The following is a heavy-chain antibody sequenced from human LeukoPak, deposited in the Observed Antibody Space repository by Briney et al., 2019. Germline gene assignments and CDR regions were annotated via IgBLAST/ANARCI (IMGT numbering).Heavy chain of an antibody. V-gene: IGHV3-30*14. D-gene: IGHD3-22*01. J-gene: IGHJ4*02. CDR2: ISYDRSIT. CDR3: ARGGSSGYWGYFDY. CDR1: GFTFSSYA. Sequence: GGSLRLSCAASGFTFSSYAMHWVRQAPGKGLEWVAVISYDRSITYYADSVKGRFTLSRDNSKNTMYLQISRLRVEDTAIYYCARGGSSGYWGYFDYWGQGTLVTVSS.